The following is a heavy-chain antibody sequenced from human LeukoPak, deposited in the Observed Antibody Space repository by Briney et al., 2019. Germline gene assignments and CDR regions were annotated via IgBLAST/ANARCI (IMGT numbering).Heavy chain of an antibody. J-gene: IGHJ4*02. CDR3: ARKGTGSYDLLDY. CDR1: GGSISGYY. CDR2: IYYSGST. V-gene: IGHV4-59*01. Sequence: PSETLSLTCTVSGGSISGYYWSWLRQPPRQGLEWIGYIYYSGSTNYNPSLTSRGTISVDTSKNQFSLTLSSVAAAATAVYYCARKGTGSYDLLDYWGQGTLDSVS. D-gene: IGHD3-10*01.